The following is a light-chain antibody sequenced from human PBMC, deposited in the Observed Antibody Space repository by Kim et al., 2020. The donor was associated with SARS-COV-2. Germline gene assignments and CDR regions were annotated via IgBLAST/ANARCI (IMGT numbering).Light chain of an antibody. CDR1: QSVSRS. Sequence: EIVMTQSPATLSVSLGERASLSCRASQSVSRSLAWYQQKPGQAPRLLIYGASTRATGIPARFSASGSGTEFTLTISSLQSEDSAIYYCQQYNDWRMYTFGQGTKLEIK. V-gene: IGKV3-15*01. J-gene: IGKJ2*01. CDR2: GAS. CDR3: QQYNDWRMYT.